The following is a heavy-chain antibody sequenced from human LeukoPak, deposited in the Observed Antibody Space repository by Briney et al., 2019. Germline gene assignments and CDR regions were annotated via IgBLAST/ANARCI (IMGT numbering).Heavy chain of an antibody. D-gene: IGHD6-13*01. CDR3: ARDRGMAEADSFDP. CDR2: IDTYSGKP. V-gene: IGHV1-18*01. J-gene: IGHJ5*02. Sequence: ASVKVSCKASGYTCTTDGIIWVRQAPGQGLEWMGWIDTYSGKPNYAQKFQGRVTMTSDTSTSTAYMELRSLRSDDTAVYYCARDRGMAEADSFDPWGEGTLVTVPS. CDR1: GYTCTTDG.